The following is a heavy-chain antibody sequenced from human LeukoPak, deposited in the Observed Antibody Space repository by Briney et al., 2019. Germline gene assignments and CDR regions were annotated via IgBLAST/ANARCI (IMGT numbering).Heavy chain of an antibody. D-gene: IGHD3-22*01. CDR2: ISSSSSYI. J-gene: IGHJ3*02. CDR3: ARGAMIVVADDAFDI. V-gene: IGHV3-21*01. Sequence: GGSLRLSCAASGFTFSSYSMNWVRQAPGKGLEWVSSISSSSSYIYYADSVKGRFTISRDNAKNSLYLQMNSLRAEDTAVYYCARGAMIVVADDAFDIWGQGTMVTVSS. CDR1: GFTFSSYS.